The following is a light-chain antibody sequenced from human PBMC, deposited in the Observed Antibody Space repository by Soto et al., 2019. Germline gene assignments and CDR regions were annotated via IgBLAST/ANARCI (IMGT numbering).Light chain of an antibody. CDR1: SSNIETNS. Sequence: QPVLTQPPSASGTPGQRVTISCSGSSSNIETNSVNWYQRLPGTAPKLLIYSNSQRPSGVPDRFSGSKSGTSASLAISELQSEDEADYYCAAYDDSLNGPVFGGGTKLTVL. CDR3: AAYDDSLNGPV. J-gene: IGLJ3*02. CDR2: SNS. V-gene: IGLV1-44*01.